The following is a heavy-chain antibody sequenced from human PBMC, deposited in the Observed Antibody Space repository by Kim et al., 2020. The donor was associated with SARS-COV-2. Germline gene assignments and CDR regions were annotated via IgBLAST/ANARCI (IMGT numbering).Heavy chain of an antibody. Sequence: GGSLRLSCAASGFTFSSYWMSWVRQAPGKGLEWVANIKQDGSEKYYVDSVKGRFTISIDNAKNSLYLQMNSLRAEDTAVYYCARENSSSWGHDAFDIWGQGTMVTVSS. CDR3: ARENSSSWGHDAFDI. V-gene: IGHV3-7*01. CDR2: IKQDGSEK. CDR1: GFTFSSYW. D-gene: IGHD6-13*01. J-gene: IGHJ3*02.